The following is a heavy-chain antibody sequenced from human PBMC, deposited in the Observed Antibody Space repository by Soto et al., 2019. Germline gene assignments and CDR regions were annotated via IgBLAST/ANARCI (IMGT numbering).Heavy chain of an antibody. Sequence: SVKVSCKASGGTFSSYGISWVRQAPGQGLEWMGGIIPLFDTTIYAQKFQGRVTITADESATTAYMEVSSLRSEDTAMYYCARTRTAQLERRALYFLDYWGQGTLVTVSS. V-gene: IGHV1-69*13. CDR3: ARTRTAQLERRALYFLDY. CDR2: IIPLFDTT. CDR1: GGTFSSYG. J-gene: IGHJ4*02. D-gene: IGHD1-1*01.